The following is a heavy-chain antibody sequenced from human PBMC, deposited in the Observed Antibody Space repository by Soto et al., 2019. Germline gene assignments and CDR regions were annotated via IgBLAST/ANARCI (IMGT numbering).Heavy chain of an antibody. CDR2: MSFDGSYK. D-gene: IGHD3-10*01. CDR1: GFSFSSYD. J-gene: IGHJ6*02. Sequence: QEQLVESGGGAVQPGRSLRLSCTASGFSFSSYDMHWVRQAPGEGLEWVSAMSFDGSYKHYADSVKGRITISRDNSENTLYLQMNGLRPEDMGVYFCARGMIRGVVYYGVEVWGQGTTVTVS. CDR3: ARGMIRGVVYYGVEV. V-gene: IGHV3-30*03.